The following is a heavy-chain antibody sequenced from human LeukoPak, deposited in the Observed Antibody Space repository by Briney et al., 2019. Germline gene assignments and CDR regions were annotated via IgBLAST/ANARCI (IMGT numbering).Heavy chain of an antibody. V-gene: IGHV3-21*01. D-gene: IGHD6-19*01. Sequence: GGSLRLSCAASGFALSHYSLTWVRQAPGKGLEWVSSISTTSAYIHYAESVKGRFSISRDHIDNVVYLQMNSLRVEDTAVYYCARVAVAGPTGWFDPWGQGTLVTVSS. CDR3: ARVAVAGPTGWFDP. CDR1: GFALSHYS. CDR2: ISTTSAYI. J-gene: IGHJ5*02.